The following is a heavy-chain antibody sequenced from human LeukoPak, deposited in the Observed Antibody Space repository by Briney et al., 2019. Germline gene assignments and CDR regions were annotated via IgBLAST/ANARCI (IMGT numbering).Heavy chain of an antibody. J-gene: IGHJ4*02. CDR3: ARDGGEGNYDSSGYFDY. D-gene: IGHD3-22*01. CDR1: GFTFSSYA. Sequence: GSLRLSCAASGFTFSSYAMSWVRQPPGKGLEWIGYIYYSGSTNYNPSLKSRVTISVDTSKNQFSLKLSSVTAADTAVYYCARDGGEGNYDSSGYFDYWGQGTLVTVSS. CDR2: IYYSGST. V-gene: IGHV4-59*01.